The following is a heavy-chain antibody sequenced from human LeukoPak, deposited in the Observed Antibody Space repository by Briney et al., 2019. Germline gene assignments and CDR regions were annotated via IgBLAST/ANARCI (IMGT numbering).Heavy chain of an antibody. J-gene: IGHJ3*02. CDR2: ISAYNGNT. CDR1: GYTFTIYG. Sequence: ASVTVSFTASGYTFTIYGISWVRQAPGQGLEWMGWISAYNGNTNYAQKLQGRVTMTTDTSTSTAYMELSRLRSDDTAVYYCAVYGRTDAFDIWGQGTMVTVSS. D-gene: IGHD1-14*01. V-gene: IGHV1-18*01. CDR3: AVYGRTDAFDI.